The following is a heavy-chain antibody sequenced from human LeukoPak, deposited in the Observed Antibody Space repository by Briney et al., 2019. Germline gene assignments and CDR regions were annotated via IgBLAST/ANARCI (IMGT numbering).Heavy chain of an antibody. CDR1: GFTFDDYA. D-gene: IGHD3-10*01. J-gene: IGHJ6*02. CDR2: ISWNSGSI. Sequence: PGRSLRLSCAASGFTFDDYAMHWVRQAPGEGLEWVSGISWNSGSIGYADSVKGRFTISRDNAKNSLYLQMNSLRAEGTALYYCAKDSGALHYYYYGMDVWGQGTTVTVSS. CDR3: AKDSGALHYYYYGMDV. V-gene: IGHV3-9*01.